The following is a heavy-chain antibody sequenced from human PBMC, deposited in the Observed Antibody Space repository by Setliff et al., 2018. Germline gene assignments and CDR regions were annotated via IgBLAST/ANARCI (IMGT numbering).Heavy chain of an antibody. CDR3: ARGEGSGWDYYYYMDV. J-gene: IGHJ6*03. CDR2: MNPNSGNT. Sequence: GASVKVSCKASGYTFTSYDINWVRQATGQGLEWMGWMNPNSGNTGYAQKFQGRVTMTRNTSISTAYMELSSLRSEDTAVYYCARGEGSGWDYYYYMDVWGKGTTVTVSS. CDR1: GYTFTSYD. D-gene: IGHD6-19*01. V-gene: IGHV1-8*02.